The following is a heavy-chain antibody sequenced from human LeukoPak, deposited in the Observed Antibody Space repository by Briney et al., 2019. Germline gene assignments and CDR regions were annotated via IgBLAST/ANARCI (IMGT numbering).Heavy chain of an antibody. D-gene: IGHD6-19*01. J-gene: IGHJ3*02. CDR1: GFTFSSYA. Sequence: GGSLRLSCAASGFTFSSYAMSWVRQAPGKGLEWVSAISGSGGSTYYADSVKGRFTVSRDNSKNTLYLQMNSLRAEDTAVYYCAKVQEQWLVQGAFDIWGQGTMVTVSS. CDR3: AKVQEQWLVQGAFDI. CDR2: ISGSGGST. V-gene: IGHV3-23*01.